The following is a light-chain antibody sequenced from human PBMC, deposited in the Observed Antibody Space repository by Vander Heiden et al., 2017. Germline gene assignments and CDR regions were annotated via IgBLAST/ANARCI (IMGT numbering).Light chain of an antibody. CDR3: QQDGSSAWT. V-gene: IGKV3-20*01. CDR2: GAS. J-gene: IGKJ1*01. Sequence: EIVLTQSPGTLSLSPGERATLSCRASQSISSTYLAWYQQKPGQAPRLLVYGASNRATGIPDRFGGSGSGTDFTFTISRLEPEDFAVYYCQQDGSSAWTFGQGTKVEIK. CDR1: QSISSTY.